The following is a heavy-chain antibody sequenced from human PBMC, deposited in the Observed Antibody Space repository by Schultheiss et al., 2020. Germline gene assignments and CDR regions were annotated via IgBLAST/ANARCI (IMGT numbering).Heavy chain of an antibody. V-gene: IGHV3-7*01. CDR3: AREDGKQQLINFQH. J-gene: IGHJ1*01. D-gene: IGHD6-13*01. Sequence: GGSLRLSCAASGFTFSSYWMSWVRQAPGKGLEWVANIKQDGSEKYYVDSVKGRFTISRDNAKNSLYLQMNSLRAEDTAVYYCAREDGKQQLINFQHWGQGTLVTGSS. CDR2: IKQDGSEK. CDR1: GFTFSSYW.